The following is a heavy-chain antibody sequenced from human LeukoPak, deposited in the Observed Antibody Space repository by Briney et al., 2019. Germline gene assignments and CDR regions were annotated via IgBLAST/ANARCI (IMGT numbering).Heavy chain of an antibody. D-gene: IGHD3-10*01. CDR2: ISSSSSNT. CDR1: GFTFSSYS. V-gene: IGHV3-48*01. CDR3: ARIRVNSGSYGAFDI. Sequence: GGSLRLSCAASGFTFSSYSMNWVRQVPGKGLEWVSYISSSSSNTNYADSVKGRFTISRDNAKNSLYLQMNSLRAEDTAVYYCARIRVNSGSYGAFDIWGQGTMVTVSS. J-gene: IGHJ3*02.